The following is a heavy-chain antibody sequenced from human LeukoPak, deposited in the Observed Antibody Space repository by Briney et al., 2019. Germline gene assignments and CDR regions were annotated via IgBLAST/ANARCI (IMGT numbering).Heavy chain of an antibody. J-gene: IGHJ4*02. D-gene: IGHD3-3*02. V-gene: IGHV3-21*01. CDR2: IYFTGNYI. CDR3: AREFSTAGNFDY. Sequence: PGGSLRLSCVTSGFTFSRYSMRWVRQAPGKGLEWVSSIYFTGNYISYADSVKGRFTISRDNAKNSLYLQMNSLRAEDTAVYYCAREFSTAGNFDYWGQGTLVAVSS. CDR1: GFTFSRYS.